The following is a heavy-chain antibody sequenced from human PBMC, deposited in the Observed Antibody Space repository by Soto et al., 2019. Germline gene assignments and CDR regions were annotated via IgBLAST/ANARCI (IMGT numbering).Heavy chain of an antibody. CDR3: ARVLPGHYYDSSGYYGY. CDR1: GGTFSSYA. V-gene: IGHV1-69*13. D-gene: IGHD3-22*01. CDR2: IIPTFGTA. Sequence: SVKVSCKASGGTFSSYAISWVRQAPGQGLEWMGGIIPTFGTANYAQKFQGRVTITADESTSTAYMELSSLRSEDTAVYYCARVLPGHYYDSSGYYGYWGQGTLVTVSS. J-gene: IGHJ4*02.